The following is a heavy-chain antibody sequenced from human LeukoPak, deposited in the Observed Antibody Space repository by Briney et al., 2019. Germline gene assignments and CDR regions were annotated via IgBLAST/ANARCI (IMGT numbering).Heavy chain of an antibody. CDR3: AKVRNCYGSGRKIDAFDI. D-gene: IGHD3-10*01. J-gene: IGHJ3*02. CDR2: VGGSGGTT. CDR1: GFTLSSSA. V-gene: IGHV3-23*01. Sequence: PGGSLRLSCAASGFTLSSSAMSWVRQAPGKGLEWVSTVGGSGGTTYYADSVQGRFTISRDNSKNTVFLQMNSLRAEDTAAYYCAKVRNCYGSGRKIDAFDIWGQGTMVPVSS.